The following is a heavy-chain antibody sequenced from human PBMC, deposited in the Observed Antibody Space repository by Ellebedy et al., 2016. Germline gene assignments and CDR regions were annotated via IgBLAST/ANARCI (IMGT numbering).Heavy chain of an antibody. CDR1: GYTFTGYY. V-gene: IGHV1-8*02. J-gene: IGHJ6*02. D-gene: IGHD6-19*01. CDR3: ATSIAVDYYYYGMDV. CDR2: MNPNSGNT. Sequence: ASVKVSXKASGYTFTGYYMHWVRQAPGQGLEWMGWMNPNSGNTGYAQKFQGRVTMTRNTSISTAYMELSSLRSEDTAVYYCATSIAVDYYYYGMDVWGQGTTVTVSS.